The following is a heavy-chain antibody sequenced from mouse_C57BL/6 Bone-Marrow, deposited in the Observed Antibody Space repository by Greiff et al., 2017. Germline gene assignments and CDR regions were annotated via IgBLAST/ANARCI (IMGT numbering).Heavy chain of an antibody. Sequence: VKLQESGAELARPGASVKLSCKASGYTFTSYGISWVKQRTGQGLEWIGEIYPRRGNTYYNEKFKGKATLSADKSSSTAYMELRRLTSEDSAVYFCARDGGGDFDYWGQGTTLTVSS. V-gene: IGHV1-81*01. J-gene: IGHJ2*01. CDR2: IYPRRGNT. CDR3: ARDGGGDFDY. D-gene: IGHD1-1*02. CDR1: GYTFTSYG.